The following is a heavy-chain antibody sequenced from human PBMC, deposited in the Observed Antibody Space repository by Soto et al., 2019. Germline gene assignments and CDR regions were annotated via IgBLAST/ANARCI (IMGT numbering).Heavy chain of an antibody. CDR2: IYPGDSDT. J-gene: IGHJ4*02. D-gene: IGHD2-21*02. CDR3: TRHGCGGDCYGHFEY. V-gene: IGHV5-51*01. CDR1: GYSFTRYW. Sequence: GESLKISCKGSGYSFTRYWIGWVRQMPGKGLELMGNIYPGDSDTRYSPSFQGQVTISADRSISTAYLQWNSLKASDTAMYYCTRHGCGGDCYGHFEYWGQGTLVTVSS.